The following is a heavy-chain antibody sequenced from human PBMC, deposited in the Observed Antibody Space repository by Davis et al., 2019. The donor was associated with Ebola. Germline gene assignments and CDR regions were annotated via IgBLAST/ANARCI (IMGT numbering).Heavy chain of an antibody. CDR3: ARDIVVVPAAHHGLSGYNWFDP. CDR1: GFTFTSYA. V-gene: IGHV3-48*01. CDR2: ISSRGTNI. J-gene: IGHJ5*02. D-gene: IGHD2-2*01. Sequence: GGSLRLSCAASGFTFTSYAMDWVRQAPGKGLEWVSYISSRGTNIYYADSVKGRFTISRDNSNNTLYLQMKSLRAEDTAVYYCARDIVVVPAAHHGLSGYNWFDPWGQGTLVTVSS.